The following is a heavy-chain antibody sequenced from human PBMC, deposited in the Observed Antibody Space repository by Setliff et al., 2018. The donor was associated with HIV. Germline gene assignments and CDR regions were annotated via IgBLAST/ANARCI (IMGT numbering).Heavy chain of an antibody. CDR1: GFSFSSYG. D-gene: IGHD6-19*01. J-gene: IGHJ3*02. CDR2: IRYDGSNK. Sequence: PGESLKISCAASGFSFSSYGMHWVRQAPGKGLEWVAFIRYDGSNKYHADSVKGRFTISRDNSKNTLYLQMNNLRADDTAVYYCAKGGVGYSTGWYSLAFDIWGRGTMVTVSS. CDR3: AKGGVGYSTGWYSLAFDI. V-gene: IGHV3-30*02.